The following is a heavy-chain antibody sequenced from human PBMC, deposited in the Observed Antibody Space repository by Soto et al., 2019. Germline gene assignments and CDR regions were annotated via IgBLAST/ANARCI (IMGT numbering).Heavy chain of an antibody. D-gene: IGHD2-15*01. Sequence: EVQLLESGGGLAQPGGSLRLSCVGSGFGFNSYGMSWVRQAPGKGLEWVSGISGSSGNTDYADSVKGRFTISRDNSKNTLYLQMNSLRAGDTAVYYCAKYRGYCSGGSCYREGYLDYWGQGTLVTVSS. CDR3: AKYRGYCSGGSCYREGYLDY. V-gene: IGHV3-23*01. CDR1: GFGFNSYG. CDR2: ISGSSGNT. J-gene: IGHJ4*02.